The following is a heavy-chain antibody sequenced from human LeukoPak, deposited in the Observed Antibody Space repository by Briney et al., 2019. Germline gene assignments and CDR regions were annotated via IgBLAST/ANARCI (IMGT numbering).Heavy chain of an antibody. J-gene: IGHJ4*02. D-gene: IGHD1-1*01. CDR3: ARATDWNPMASFDY. V-gene: IGHV4-39*01. Sequence: SETLSLTCTVSGGSLSSSSYYWGWIRQPPGKGLEWIGSIYYSGSTYYNPSLKSRVTISVDTSKNQFSLKLSSVTAADTAVYYCARATDWNPMASFDYWAQGTLVTVSS. CDR2: IYYSGST. CDR1: GGSLSSSSYY.